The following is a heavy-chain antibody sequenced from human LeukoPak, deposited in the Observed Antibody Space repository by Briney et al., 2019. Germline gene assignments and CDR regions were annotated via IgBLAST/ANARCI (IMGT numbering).Heavy chain of an antibody. J-gene: IGHJ5*02. CDR3: ARAGSPALDL. D-gene: IGHD6-25*01. CDR2: ISYSGSTT. V-gene: IGHV3-48*03. Sequence: GGSLRFYSAASACTFYDFEMKRLRQAPGKGLEWVSYISYSGSTTSYADSVKGRFTISRDNAKNSLYLHMNSLRAEDTAVYYCARAGSPALDLWGQGTLVTVSS. CDR1: ACTFYDFE.